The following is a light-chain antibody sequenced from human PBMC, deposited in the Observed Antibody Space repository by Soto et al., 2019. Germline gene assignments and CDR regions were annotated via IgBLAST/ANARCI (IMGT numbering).Light chain of an antibody. CDR2: KAS. CDR1: QSISAW. V-gene: IGKV1-5*03. Sequence: DIQMTQSPSTLCEYVWDSVRINWRASQSISAWLAWYQQKPGKAPRLLIYKASTLEIGVPSRFSGSGSGTEFTLTISSLQPDDVAIYYCQQYNDYSWTFGQGTKVDIK. J-gene: IGKJ1*01. CDR3: QQYNDYSWT.